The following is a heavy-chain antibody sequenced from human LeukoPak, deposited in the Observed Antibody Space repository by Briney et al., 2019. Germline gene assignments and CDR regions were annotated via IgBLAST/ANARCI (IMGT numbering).Heavy chain of an antibody. D-gene: IGHD3-10*02. CDR3: ARDRYYVNPEYYSGMDV. CDR2: INPNSDGT. Sequence: ASVKVSCKASGYTFTGYYMHWVRQAPGQGLEWMGWINPNSDGTNYARKFQGRVSMTRDTSISTAYMELSSLRSDDTAVYYCARDRYYVNPEYYSGMDVWGQGTTVTVSS. J-gene: IGHJ6*02. V-gene: IGHV1-2*02. CDR1: GYTFTGYY.